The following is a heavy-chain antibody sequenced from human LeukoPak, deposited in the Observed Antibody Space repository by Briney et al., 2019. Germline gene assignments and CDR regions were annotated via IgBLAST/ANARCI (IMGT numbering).Heavy chain of an antibody. Sequence: KPSETLSLTCTVSGGSFSSRTYYWGWIRQPPGKGLEWIGSISNSGSTNYNPSLKSRVTISVDTSKNQFSLKLSSVTAADTAVYYCARHPTIAAAGTFWFDPWGQGTLVTVSS. CDR1: GGSFSSRTYY. D-gene: IGHD6-13*01. V-gene: IGHV4-39*01. CDR3: ARHPTIAAAGTFWFDP. CDR2: ISNSGST. J-gene: IGHJ5*02.